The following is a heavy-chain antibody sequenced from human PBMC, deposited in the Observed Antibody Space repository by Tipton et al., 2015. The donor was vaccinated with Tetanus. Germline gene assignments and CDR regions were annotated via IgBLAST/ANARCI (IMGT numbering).Heavy chain of an antibody. CDR1: GFTFSSYA. V-gene: IGHV3-23*01. J-gene: IGHJ4*02. CDR3: ATQKRGVLAGTTFDY. Sequence: SLRLSCAASGFTFSSYAMSWVRQAPGKGLEWVSAISGSGGSTYYADSVKGRFTISRDNSKNTLYLQMNSLRAEDTAVYYCATQKRGVLAGTTFDYWGQGTLVTVSS. D-gene: IGHD1-1*01. CDR2: ISGSGGST.